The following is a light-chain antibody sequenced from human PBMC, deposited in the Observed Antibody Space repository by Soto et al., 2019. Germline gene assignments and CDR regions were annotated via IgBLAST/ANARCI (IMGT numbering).Light chain of an antibody. Sequence: QSVLTQPPSVSGAPGQRVTISCTGSSSNIGAHYDVHWYQQLPGTAPKLLIYGNSNRPSGVPDRFSGSKSGTSASLAITGLKAEDEADYYCSSWDGGLSGYVFGEGTKVTVL. CDR2: GNS. CDR3: SSWDGGLSGYV. V-gene: IGLV1-40*01. J-gene: IGLJ1*01. CDR1: SSNIGAHYD.